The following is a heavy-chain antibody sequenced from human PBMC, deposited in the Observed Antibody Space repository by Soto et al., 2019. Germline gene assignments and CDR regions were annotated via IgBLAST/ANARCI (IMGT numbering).Heavy chain of an antibody. J-gene: IGHJ4*02. CDR3: ASSPARDPVGAGVFDD. CDR1: GYTFTSYA. D-gene: IGHD6-6*01. V-gene: IGHV1-3*01. CDR2: INAGNGNT. Sequence: ASVQLSCKASGYTFTSYAMHWVRQAPGQWLEWMGWINAGNGNTKYSQKFQGRVTITRDTSASTAYMELSSLRSEDTAVYYCASSPARDPVGAGVFDDWGQGTLVTVS.